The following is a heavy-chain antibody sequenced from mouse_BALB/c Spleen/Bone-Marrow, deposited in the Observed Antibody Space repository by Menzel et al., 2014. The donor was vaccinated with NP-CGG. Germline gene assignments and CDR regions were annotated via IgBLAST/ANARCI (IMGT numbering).Heavy chain of an antibody. CDR2: IWAGGST. CDR3: ARGGGYCYAMDY. Sequence: VKLVESGPGLVAPSQSLSITCTVSGFSLTSYGVHWVRQPPGKGLEWLGVIWAGGSTNYNSALMSRLSISKDNSKSQVFLKMNSLQTDDTAMYYCARGGGYCYAMDYWGQGTSVTVSS. CDR1: GFSLTSYG. J-gene: IGHJ4*01. V-gene: IGHV2-9*02.